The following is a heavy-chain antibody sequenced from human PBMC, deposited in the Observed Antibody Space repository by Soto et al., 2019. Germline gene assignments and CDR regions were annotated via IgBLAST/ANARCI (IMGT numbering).Heavy chain of an antibody. CDR1: GGSISSYY. CDR3: AGGRGYSYGPGSGYYYGIAV. J-gene: IGHJ6*02. D-gene: IGHD5-18*01. V-gene: IGHV4-59*01. Sequence: PSETLSLTCTVSGGSISSYYWSWIRQPPGKGLEWIGYIYYSGSTNYNPSLKSRVTISVDTSKNQFSLKLSSVTAADTAVYYCAGGRGYSYGPGSGYYYGIAVSGQGTTVTVSS. CDR2: IYYSGST.